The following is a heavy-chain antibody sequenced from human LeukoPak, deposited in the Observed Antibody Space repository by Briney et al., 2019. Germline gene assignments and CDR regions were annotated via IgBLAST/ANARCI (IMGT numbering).Heavy chain of an antibody. V-gene: IGHV1-2*02. J-gene: IGHJ3*02. CDR1: GYTFIGYY. CDR3: ARDGVAGSSDAFDI. D-gene: IGHD6-19*01. Sequence: ASVKVSCKASGYTFIGYYTHWVRQAPGQGLEWLGWIDPYSGGTHFAQRFQGRVSMTLDTSISTAYMELTRLTSDDTAVYYCARDGVAGSSDAFDIWGQGTMVTVSA. CDR2: IDPYSGGT.